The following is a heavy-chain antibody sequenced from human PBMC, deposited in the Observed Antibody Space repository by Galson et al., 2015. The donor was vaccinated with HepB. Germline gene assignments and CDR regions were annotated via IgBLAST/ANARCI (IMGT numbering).Heavy chain of an antibody. J-gene: IGHJ1*01. CDR2: ISYDGRNQ. V-gene: IGHV3-30*03. CDR1: GFTFSSYG. CDR3: ARRWDTLVVKH. D-gene: IGHD2-2*01. Sequence: SLRLSCAASGFTFSSYGMHWVRQAPGKGLEWVAVISYDGRNQYYAESVKGRFTISRDNSKNTLYLQMDSLRAEDTAIYYCARRWDTLVVKHWGQGTRVTVSS.